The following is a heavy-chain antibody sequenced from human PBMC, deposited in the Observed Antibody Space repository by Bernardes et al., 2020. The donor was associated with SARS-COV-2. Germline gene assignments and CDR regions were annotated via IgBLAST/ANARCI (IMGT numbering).Heavy chain of an antibody. V-gene: IGHV5-51*01. Sequence: GESLKISCKGSGYSFSTNWIGWVRQLPGKGLEWMGVIYPGDSDTRYSTSFQGRVTISADKSISTAYLQWSSLKASDTAIDDCARTLALENIAEDGRYDYYVIDVCGQATTVTVSS. CDR2: IYPGDSDT. CDR3: ARTLALENIAEDGRYDYYVIDV. CDR1: GYSFSTNW. J-gene: IGHJ6*02. D-gene: IGHD3-9*01.